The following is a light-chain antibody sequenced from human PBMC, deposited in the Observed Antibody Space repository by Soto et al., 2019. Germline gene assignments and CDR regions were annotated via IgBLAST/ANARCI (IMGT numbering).Light chain of an antibody. Sequence: DIVMTQSPLSLPVTPGEPASISCRSTQSLLHSNGYNYLDWYLQKPGQSPQLLIYLGSSRASGVPDRFSGSGSGTDFTLKISSVEAEDVGVYYCMEALQSPLTFAGGTKVEIK. J-gene: IGKJ4*01. CDR3: MEALQSPLT. CDR2: LGS. V-gene: IGKV2-28*01. CDR1: QSLLHSNGYNY.